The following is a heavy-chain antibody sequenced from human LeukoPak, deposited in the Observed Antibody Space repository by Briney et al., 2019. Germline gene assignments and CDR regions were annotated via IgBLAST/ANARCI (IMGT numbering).Heavy chain of an antibody. V-gene: IGHV4-61*02. CDR1: GGSISSGSYY. Sequence: TLSLTCTVSGGSISSGSYYWSWIRQPAGKGLEWIGRIYTSGSTNYNPSLKSRVTISVDTSKNQFSLKLSSVTAADTAVYYCARNPNWNYEGSWFDPWGQGTLVTVSS. J-gene: IGHJ5*02. CDR2: IYTSGST. D-gene: IGHD1-7*01. CDR3: ARNPNWNYEGSWFDP.